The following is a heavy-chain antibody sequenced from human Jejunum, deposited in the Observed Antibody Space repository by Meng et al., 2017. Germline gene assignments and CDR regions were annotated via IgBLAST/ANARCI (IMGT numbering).Heavy chain of an antibody. D-gene: IGHD3-9*01. CDR2: IYYSGNT. V-gene: IGHV4-30-4*01. CDR1: AGSISSGDYY. Sequence: QVQLQESGPGLVKPSQTLSLTCTVSAGSISSGDYYWSWIRQPPGKGLEWIGYIYYSGNTYYNPSLKSRVTISVDTPKNQFSLKLSSVTAADTAVYYCASYDLFTGFGFDYWGQGTLVTVSS. CDR3: ASYDLFTGFGFDY. J-gene: IGHJ4*02.